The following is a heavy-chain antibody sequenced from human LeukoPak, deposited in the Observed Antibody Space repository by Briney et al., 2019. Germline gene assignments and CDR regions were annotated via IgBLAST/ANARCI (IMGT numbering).Heavy chain of an antibody. Sequence: SETLSLTCNVTDGSITSYHWSWIRQPPGKGLQWLGYIFHSGSPHYNPSLKSRLTLSVDTSRSQISLKLDSVTAADTAVYFCARHSQSYGPYNWLDPWGQGALVTVSS. CDR2: IFHSGSP. CDR1: DGSITSYH. D-gene: IGHD3-16*01. CDR3: ARHSQSYGPYNWLDP. J-gene: IGHJ5*01. V-gene: IGHV4-59*08.